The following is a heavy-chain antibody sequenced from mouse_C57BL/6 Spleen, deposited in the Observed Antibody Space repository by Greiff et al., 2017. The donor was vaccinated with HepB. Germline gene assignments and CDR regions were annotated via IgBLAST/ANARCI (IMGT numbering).Heavy chain of an antibody. Sequence: QVQLQQPGAELVKPGASVKLSCKASGYTFTSYWMHWAKQRPGQGLEWIGMIHPNSGSTNYNEKFKSKATLTVDKSSSTAYMQLSSLTSEDSAVYYCARGDYYGSSHWYFDVWGTGTTVTVSS. CDR3: ARGDYYGSSHWYFDV. CDR2: IHPNSGST. D-gene: IGHD1-1*01. CDR1: GYTFTSYW. J-gene: IGHJ1*03. V-gene: IGHV1-64*01.